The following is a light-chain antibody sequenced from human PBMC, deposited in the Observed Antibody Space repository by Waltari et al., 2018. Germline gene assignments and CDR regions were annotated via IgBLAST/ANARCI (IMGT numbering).Light chain of an antibody. Sequence: DIQMTQSPSSLSASVGDRVTITCQASEDLRTYLNWYQQTPGKAPKLLIYDASNLETGVPSRFSGSGSGTDFTLTISSLQPEDLATYYCQKHDNLPSFTFGGGTKVAI. V-gene: IGKV1-33*01. CDR2: DAS. CDR3: QKHDNLPSFT. CDR1: EDLRTY. J-gene: IGKJ4*01.